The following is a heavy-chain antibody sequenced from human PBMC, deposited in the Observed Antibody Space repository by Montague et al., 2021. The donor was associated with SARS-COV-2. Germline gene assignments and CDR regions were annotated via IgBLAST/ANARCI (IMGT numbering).Heavy chain of an antibody. D-gene: IGHD3-3*01. CDR1: GGSLSGYY. J-gene: IGHJ5*02. V-gene: IGHV4-34*01. CDR2: INHSGNT. Sequence: SETLSLTCTVYGGSLSGYYWAWIRQTPGKGLEWIGEINHSGNTNXXPPLKSRLTISVDTSKKQFSLKLSSVTTADTAVYYCARGADYDFWSGYLRYKWFDPWGLGTPVTVSS. CDR3: ARGADYDFWSGYLRYKWFDP.